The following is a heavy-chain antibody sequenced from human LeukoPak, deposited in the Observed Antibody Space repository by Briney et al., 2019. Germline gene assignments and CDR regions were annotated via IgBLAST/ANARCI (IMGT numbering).Heavy chain of an antibody. V-gene: IGHV3-7*03. D-gene: IGHD2-2*01. CDR3: ASHVRYCTSTNCYQDAFDI. CDR1: GFTFSSYW. Sequence: GGSLRLSCAASGFTFSSYWMGWVRQAPGKGLEWVANIKQDGSEKHYVDSVKGRFTNSRDNAKNSLYLQMNSLRAEDTAVYYCASHVRYCTSTNCYQDAFDIWGQGTMVTVSS. J-gene: IGHJ3*02. CDR2: IKQDGSEK.